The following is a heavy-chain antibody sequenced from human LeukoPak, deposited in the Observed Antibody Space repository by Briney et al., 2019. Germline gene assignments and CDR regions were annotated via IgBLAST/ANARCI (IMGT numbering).Heavy chain of an antibody. J-gene: IGHJ4*02. CDR3: ARVSGYSCDY. CDR1: GFSFSDYY. D-gene: IGHD1-26*01. V-gene: IGHV3-11*01. CDR2: IGGGGSPT. Sequence: GGSLRLSCAASGFSFSDYYMSWIRQAPGKGLEWISYIGGGGSPTYYADSVKGRFTISRDNARRSVYLQINSLRADDTAVYYCARVSGYSCDYWGQGTLVTVSS.